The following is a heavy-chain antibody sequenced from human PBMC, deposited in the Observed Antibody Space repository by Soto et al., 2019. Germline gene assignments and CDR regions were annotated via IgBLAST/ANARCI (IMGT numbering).Heavy chain of an antibody. V-gene: IGHV1-8*01. CDR2: MNPNSGNT. CDR3: ARLSTYYDFWSGYLSYYYYGMDV. CDR1: GYTFTSYD. D-gene: IGHD3-3*01. Sequence: QVQLVQSGAEVKKPGASVKVSCKASGYTFTSYDINWVRQATGQGLEWMGWMNPNSGNTGHAQKFQGRVTMTRNTSISTAYMELGSLRSEDTAVYYCARLSTYYDFWSGYLSYYYYGMDVWGQGTTVTVS. J-gene: IGHJ6*02.